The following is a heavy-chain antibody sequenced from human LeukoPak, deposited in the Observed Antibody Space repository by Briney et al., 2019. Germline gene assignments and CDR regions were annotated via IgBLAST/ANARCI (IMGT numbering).Heavy chain of an antibody. V-gene: IGHV4-34*01. CDR2: INHSGST. D-gene: IGHD4-4*01. Sequence: SETLSLTCAVYGGSFSGYYWSWIRQPPGKGLEWIGEINHSGSTNYNPSLKSRVTISVDTSKNQFSLKLSSVTAADTAVYYCARVTGYSNYAPFDYWGQGTLVTVSS. J-gene: IGHJ4*02. CDR3: ARVTGYSNYAPFDY. CDR1: GGSFSGYY.